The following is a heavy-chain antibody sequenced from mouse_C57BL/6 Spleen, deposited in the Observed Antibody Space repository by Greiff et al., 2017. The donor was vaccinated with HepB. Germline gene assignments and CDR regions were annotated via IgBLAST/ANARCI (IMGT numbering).Heavy chain of an antibody. CDR2: ISYDGSN. CDR3: ARGGKYGSSSYFDY. D-gene: IGHD1-1*01. CDR1: GYSITSGYY. J-gene: IGHJ2*01. V-gene: IGHV3-6*01. Sequence: EVKLQESGPGLVKPSQSLSLTCSVTGYSITSGYYWNWIRQLPGNKLEWMGYISYDGSNNYNPSLKNRISITRDTSKNQFFLKLNAVTTEDTATYYCARGGKYGSSSYFDYWGQGTTLTVSS.